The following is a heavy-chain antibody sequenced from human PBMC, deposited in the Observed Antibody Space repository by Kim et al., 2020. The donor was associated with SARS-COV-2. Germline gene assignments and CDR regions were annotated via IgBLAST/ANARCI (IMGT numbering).Heavy chain of an antibody. CDR2: ISYDGSNK. CDR3: AKDRDYLIDY. Sequence: GGSLRLSCAASGFTFSSYGMHWVRQAPGKGLEWVAVISYDGSNKYYADSVKGRFTISRDNSKNTLYLQMNSLRAEDTAVYYCAKDRDYLIDYWGQGTLVTVSS. J-gene: IGHJ4*02. D-gene: IGHD3-10*01. V-gene: IGHV3-30*18. CDR1: GFTFSSYG.